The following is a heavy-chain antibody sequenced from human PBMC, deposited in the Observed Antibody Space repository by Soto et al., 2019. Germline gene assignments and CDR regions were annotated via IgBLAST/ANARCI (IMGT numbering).Heavy chain of an antibody. CDR3: ARGLLSPGGGFDI. V-gene: IGHV1-2*02. D-gene: IGHD2-15*01. CDR1: GYTFTGWN. Sequence: ASVKVSCKASGYTFTGWNMHWVRQAPGQGLEWMGWTNPNSGGTNYAQKFQGRVTMTRDTSIRTAYMELSRLRSDDTALYYCARGLLSPGGGFDIWGQGTMVTVSS. CDR2: TNPNSGGT. J-gene: IGHJ3*02.